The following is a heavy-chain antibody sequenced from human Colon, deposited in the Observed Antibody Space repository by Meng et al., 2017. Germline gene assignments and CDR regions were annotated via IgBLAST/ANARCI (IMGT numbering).Heavy chain of an antibody. CDR3: ARVGTTYSSAFSH. CDR2: IYPGDSDT. D-gene: IGHD6-19*01. Sequence: GESLKISCQGSEYSFTSYFIAWVRQMPGKGLEWMGSIYPGDSDTRYSSSFQGQVTISVDKSISTAYLQWGSLKASDSGMYFCARVGTTYSSAFSHWGQGTLVTVSS. V-gene: IGHV5-51*01. CDR1: EYSFTSYF. J-gene: IGHJ1*01.